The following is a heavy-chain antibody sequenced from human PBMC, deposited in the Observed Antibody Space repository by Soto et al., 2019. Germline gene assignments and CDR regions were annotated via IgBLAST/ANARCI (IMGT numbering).Heavy chain of an antibody. CDR3: ARGQRFSDWFDP. Sequence: SETLSLTCSVSGGAISGYYWTWIRQPAGKGLEWIGRIYSSGNTKYNPSLQSRVTMSLDTSNNQFSLRLTSVTAADTAVYYCARGQRFSDWFDPWGQGTLVTVSS. CDR1: GGAISGYY. D-gene: IGHD3-3*01. J-gene: IGHJ5*02. CDR2: IYSSGNT. V-gene: IGHV4-4*07.